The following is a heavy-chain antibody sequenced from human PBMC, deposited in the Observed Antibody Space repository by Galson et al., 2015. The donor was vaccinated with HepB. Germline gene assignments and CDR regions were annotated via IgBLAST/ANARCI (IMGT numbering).Heavy chain of an antibody. V-gene: IGHV3-73*01. CDR3: TRRGGYSGYEDDY. Sequence: SLRLSCAASGFTFSGSAMHWVRQASGKGLEWVGRIRSKANSYATAYAASVKGRFTISRDDSKNTAYLQMNSLKTEDTAVYYCTRRGGYSGYEDDYWGQGTLVTVSS. CDR2: IRSKANSYAT. CDR1: GFTFSGSA. J-gene: IGHJ4*02. D-gene: IGHD5-12*01.